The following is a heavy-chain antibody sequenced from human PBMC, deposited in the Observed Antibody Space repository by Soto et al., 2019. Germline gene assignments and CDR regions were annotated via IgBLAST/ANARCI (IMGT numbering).Heavy chain of an antibody. V-gene: IGHV4-34*01. CDR3: ARGPIVVVPAAILHYYYYGMDV. CDR2: INHSGST. D-gene: IGHD2-2*02. CDR1: GGSFSGYY. J-gene: IGHJ6*02. Sequence: SETLSLTCAVYGGSFSGYYWSWIRQPPGKGLEWIGEINHSGSTKYNPSLKSRVTISVDTSKNQFSLKLSSVTAADTAVYYCARGPIVVVPAAILHYYYYGMDVWGQGTTVTVSS.